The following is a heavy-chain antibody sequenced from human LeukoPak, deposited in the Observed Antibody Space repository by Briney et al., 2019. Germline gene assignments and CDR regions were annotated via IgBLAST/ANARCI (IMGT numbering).Heavy chain of an antibody. J-gene: IGHJ6*02. V-gene: IGHV4-34*01. CDR3: ARQLGYGMDV. D-gene: IGHD1-1*01. CDR2: INHSGST. Sequence: PSETLSLTCAVYGGSFSGYSWSWIRQPPGKGLEWIGEINHSGSTNYNPSLKSRVTISVDTSKKQFSLKLSSVTAADTAVYYCARQLGYGMDVWGQGTTVTVSS. CDR1: GGSFSGYS.